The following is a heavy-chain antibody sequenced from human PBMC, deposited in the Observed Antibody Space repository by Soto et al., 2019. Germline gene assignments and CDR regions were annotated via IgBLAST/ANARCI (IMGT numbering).Heavy chain of an antibody. CDR3: ARDRIAVAGNPQYFQH. CDR1: GFTVSSNY. Sequence: EVQLVEAGGGLVQPGGSLRLSCAASGFTVSSNYMSWVRQAPGKGLDWVSVIYSGGSTYYADLVKGRFTISRDNSKNTLYLQMNSLRAEDTAVYYCARDRIAVAGNPQYFQHWGQGTLVTVSS. CDR2: IYSGGST. J-gene: IGHJ1*01. V-gene: IGHV3-66*01. D-gene: IGHD6-19*01.